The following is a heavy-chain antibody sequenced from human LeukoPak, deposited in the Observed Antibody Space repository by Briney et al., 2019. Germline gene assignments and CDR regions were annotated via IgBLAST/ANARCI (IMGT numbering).Heavy chain of an antibody. CDR2: ISSSSSYI. D-gene: IGHD1-26*01. CDR1: GFTFSSYS. V-gene: IGHV3-21*04. CDR3: AKGRIRGNSVSVDY. J-gene: IGHJ4*02. Sequence: KSGGSLRLSCAASGFTFSSYSMNWVRQAPGKGLEWVSSISSSSSYIYYADSVKGRFTISRDNAKNSLYLQMNSLRAEDTALYYCAKGRIRGNSVSVDYWGQGTLVTVSS.